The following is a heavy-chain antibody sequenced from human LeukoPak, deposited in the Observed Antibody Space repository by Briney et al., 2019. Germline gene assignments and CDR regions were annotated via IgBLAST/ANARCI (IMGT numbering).Heavy chain of an antibody. V-gene: IGHV3-53*01. D-gene: IGHD6-25*01. J-gene: IGHJ4*02. CDR1: GFTVSSSY. CDR2: FYSGGKT. Sequence: PGGSLRLSCAASGFTVSSSYMSWVRQAPGKGLEWVSVFYSGGKTYYTDSVKGRFTISRDNSKNTLYLQMNSLRAEDTAVYYCVRVAIAASDYWGQGTLVTVSS. CDR3: VRVAIAASDY.